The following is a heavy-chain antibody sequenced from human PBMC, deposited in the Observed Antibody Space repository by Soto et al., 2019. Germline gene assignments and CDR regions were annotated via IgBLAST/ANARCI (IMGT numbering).Heavy chain of an antibody. D-gene: IGHD6-13*01. CDR2: IPGSETTT. J-gene: IGHJ3*02. CDR3: AKAYYSSRFDI. V-gene: IGHV3-23*01. CDR1: GFTFSNFA. Sequence: EVQLLGSGGGLVQPGESLRLSCAASGFTFSNFAMSWVRQAPGKGLEWVSTIPGSETTTYYADSVKGRFTTSRDNSKNTLYLQMSSLRAEDTAVYYCAKAYYSSRFDIWGQGTVVTVSS.